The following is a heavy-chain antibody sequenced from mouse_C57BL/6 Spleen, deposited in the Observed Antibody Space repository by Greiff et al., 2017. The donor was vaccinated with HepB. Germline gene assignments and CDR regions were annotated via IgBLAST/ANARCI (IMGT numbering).Heavy chain of an antibody. CDR3: ARPYYSNYEYFDV. CDR2: ISYDGSN. D-gene: IGHD2-5*01. V-gene: IGHV3-6*01. Sequence: EVQLQQSGPGLVKPSQSLSLTCSVTGYSITSGYYWTWIRQFPGNKLEWMGYISYDGSNNYNPSLKNRISITRDTSKNQFFLKLNSVTTEDTATYYCARPYYSNYEYFDVWGTGTTVTVSS. J-gene: IGHJ1*03. CDR1: GYSITSGYY.